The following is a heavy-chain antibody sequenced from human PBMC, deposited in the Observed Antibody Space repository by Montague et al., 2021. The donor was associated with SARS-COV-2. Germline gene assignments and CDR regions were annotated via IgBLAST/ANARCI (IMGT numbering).Heavy chain of an antibody. CDR1: GDSVSSNRAA. CDR3: ARGIWFGELLTGYYYGMDV. J-gene: IGHJ6*02. Sequence: CAISGDSVSSNRAAWNWIRQSPSRGLEWLGRTYYRSKWYNDYAVSVKSRITINPDTSKNQFSLQLNSVTPEDTAVYYCARGIWFGELLTGYYYGMDVWGQGTTVTVSS. D-gene: IGHD3-10*01. CDR2: TYYRSKWYN. V-gene: IGHV6-1*01.